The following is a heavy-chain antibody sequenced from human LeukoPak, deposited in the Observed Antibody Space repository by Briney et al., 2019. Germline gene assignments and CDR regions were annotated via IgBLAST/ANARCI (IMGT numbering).Heavy chain of an antibody. CDR3: ARGTARFDP. V-gene: IGHV3-74*01. J-gene: IGHJ5*02. CDR1: GFTFSSYW. CDR2: INNDGSTT. Sequence: TGGSLRLSCAASGFTFSSYWMHWVRHAPGKGLMRVSHINNDGSTTTYADSVKGRSTISRDNAKNTLYLQMNSLRAEDTALYYCARGTARFDPWGQGTLVTVSS.